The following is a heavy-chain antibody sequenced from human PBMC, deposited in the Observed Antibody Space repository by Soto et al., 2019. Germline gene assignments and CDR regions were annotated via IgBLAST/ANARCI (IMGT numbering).Heavy chain of an antibody. J-gene: IGHJ4*02. CDR1: GFTFTSSA. CDR3: VLISQVRQGDSSGYRDY. V-gene: IGHV1-58*01. D-gene: IGHD3-22*01. CDR2: IVVGSDNT. Sequence: QMQLVQSGPEVKKPGTSVKVSCKASGFTFTSSAVQWVRQARGQRLEWIGWIVVGSDNTNYAQKFQERVTITRDMSTSTAYMELSSLRSEDTAVYYCVLISQVRQGDSSGYRDYWGQGTLVTVSS.